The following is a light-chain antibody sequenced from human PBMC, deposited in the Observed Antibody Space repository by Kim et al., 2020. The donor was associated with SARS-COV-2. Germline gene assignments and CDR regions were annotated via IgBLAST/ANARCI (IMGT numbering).Light chain of an antibody. CDR2: KAS. Sequence: DIQMTQSPSTLSAFVGDRVTITCRASQSISTWLAWYQQKPGKAPKLLIYKASSLESGVPSRFSGSGSGTEFTLTISSLQPDDFATYYCQHYIRYPYAFGQGTKLEIK. CDR1: QSISTW. J-gene: IGKJ2*01. V-gene: IGKV1-5*03. CDR3: QHYIRYPYA.